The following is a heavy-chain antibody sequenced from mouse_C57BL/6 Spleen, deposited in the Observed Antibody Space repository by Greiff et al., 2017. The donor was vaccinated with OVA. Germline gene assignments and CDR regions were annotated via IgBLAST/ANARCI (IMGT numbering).Heavy chain of an antibody. V-gene: IGHV1-61*01. J-gene: IGHJ4*01. CDR1: GYTFTSYW. D-gene: IGHD1-1*01. CDR2: IYPSDSET. Sequence: QVQLQQSGAELVRPGSSVKLSCKASGYTFTSYWMDWVKQRPGQGLEWIGNIYPSDSETHYNQKFKDKATLTVDKSSSTAYMQLSSLTSEDSAVYYCAVTVVAPMDYWGQGTSVTVSS. CDR3: AVTVVAPMDY.